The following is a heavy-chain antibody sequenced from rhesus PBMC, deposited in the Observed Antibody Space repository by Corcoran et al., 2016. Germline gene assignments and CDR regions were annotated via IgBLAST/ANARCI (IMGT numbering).Heavy chain of an antibody. J-gene: IGHJ5-1*01. V-gene: IGHV3S18*01. CDR1: GFSSSDYY. Sequence: EVQLVESGGGLAKPGGSLRLSCAASGFSSSDYYIYRVRQATGKGLGWVSGISYTGGSTYYADSGKGQFTISRENAKNTLYLQIDSLRADDTAVYYCARGGWNDRFDVWGAGVLVTVSS. CDR2: ISYTGGST. CDR3: ARGGWNDRFDV. D-gene: IGHD1-14*01.